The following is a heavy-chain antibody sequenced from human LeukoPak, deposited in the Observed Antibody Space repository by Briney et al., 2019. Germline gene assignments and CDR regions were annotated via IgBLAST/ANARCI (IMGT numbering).Heavy chain of an antibody. V-gene: IGHV3-33*01. Sequence: GGSLRLSCAASGFTFSSYGMHWVRQAPGKGLEWVAVIWSDGSNKYYAVYVKGRFTIYRENSKNTLYLKMNSLRSEDAAVYYCARRRYSVYDFDYWGQGTLVTVSS. CDR1: GFTFSSYG. CDR2: IWSDGSNK. CDR3: ARRRYSVYDFDY. D-gene: IGHD5/OR15-5a*01. J-gene: IGHJ4*02.